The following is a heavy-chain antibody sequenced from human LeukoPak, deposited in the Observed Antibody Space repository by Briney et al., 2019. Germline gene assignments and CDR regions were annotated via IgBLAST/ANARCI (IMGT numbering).Heavy chain of an antibody. Sequence: PSETLSLTCAVYGGSFSGYYWSWIRQPPGKGLEWIGEINHSGSTNYNPSLKSRVTISVDTSKNQFSLKLSSVTAADTAVYYCARLGSGWHHNYYYYGMDVWGQGTTVTVSS. J-gene: IGHJ6*02. V-gene: IGHV4-34*01. CDR2: INHSGST. CDR3: ARLGSGWHHNYYYYGMDV. D-gene: IGHD6-19*01. CDR1: GGSFSGYY.